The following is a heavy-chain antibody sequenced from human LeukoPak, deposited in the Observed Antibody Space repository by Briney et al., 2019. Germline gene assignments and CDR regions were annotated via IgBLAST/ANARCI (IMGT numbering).Heavy chain of an antibody. Sequence: GGSLRLSCATSGFTFSDYWMSWVRQAPGKRLEWVANIKQNGIEKYHVDSVKGRFTISRDNAKNSLDLQMTSLRVEDTAMYYCARDLTMVRGVIPHYFDYWGQGTLVTVSS. J-gene: IGHJ4*02. CDR3: ARDLTMVRGVIPHYFDY. CDR1: GFTFSDYW. D-gene: IGHD3-10*01. CDR2: IKQNGIEK. V-gene: IGHV3-7*03.